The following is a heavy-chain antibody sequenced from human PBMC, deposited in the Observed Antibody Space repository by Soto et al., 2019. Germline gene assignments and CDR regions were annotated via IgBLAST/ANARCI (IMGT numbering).Heavy chain of an antibody. D-gene: IGHD3-22*01. CDR3: ARERSRYDRSGYYRPDY. V-gene: IGHV1-69*10. CDR2: IIPILGTP. J-gene: IGHJ4*02. Sequence: GASVKVSCKTSGDTFSSYAISWVRQAPGQGLEWMGGIIPILGTPSYAQKFQGRVTIAADKSTSTAYMELSSLRSEDTAVYYCARERSRYDRSGYYRPDYWGQGTLVTVPQ. CDR1: GDTFSSYA.